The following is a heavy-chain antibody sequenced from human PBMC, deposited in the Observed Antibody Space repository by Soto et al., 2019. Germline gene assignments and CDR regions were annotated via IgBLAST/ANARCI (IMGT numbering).Heavy chain of an antibody. CDR2: ISGSGGST. V-gene: IGHV3-23*01. CDR1: GFTFSSYA. J-gene: IGHJ3*02. CDR3: ATLTGETPKDAFDI. Sequence: GGSLRLSCAASGFTFSSYAMSWVRQAPGKGMEWVSAISGSGGSTYYADSVKGRFTISRDNSKNTLYLQMNSLRAEDTSVYFCATLTGETPKDAFDIWGQGTMVTVSS. D-gene: IGHD7-27*01.